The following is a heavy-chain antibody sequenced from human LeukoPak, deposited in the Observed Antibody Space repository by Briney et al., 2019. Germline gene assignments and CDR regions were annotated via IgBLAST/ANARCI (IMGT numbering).Heavy chain of an antibody. CDR3: ARKLVILTPTYFDY. CDR2: IYYSGST. J-gene: IGHJ4*02. D-gene: IGHD3-16*02. Sequence: PSETLSLTCTVSGGSISSYYWSWIRQPPGKGLEWIGYIYYSGSTNYNPSLKSRVTISVDTSKNQFSLKLNSVTAADMAVYYCARKLVILTPTYFDYWGQGTLVTVSS. CDR1: GGSISSYY. V-gene: IGHV4-59*12.